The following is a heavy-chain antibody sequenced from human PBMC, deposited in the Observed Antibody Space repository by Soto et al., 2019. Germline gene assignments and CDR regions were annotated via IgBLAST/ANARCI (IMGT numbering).Heavy chain of an antibody. CDR3: AKVRFLEWFGP. CDR2: ISSNGANT. CDR1: GFTFDSPYSHA. J-gene: IGHJ5*02. V-gene: IGHV3-23*01. D-gene: IGHD3-3*01. Sequence: PGGSLRLSCAASGFTFDSPYSHAMSWVRQSPGKGPEWVSTISSNGANTHYAESVQGRFTISKDASRNTVHLQMNSLRAEDTAVYYCAKVRFLEWFGPWGQGTLVTVSS.